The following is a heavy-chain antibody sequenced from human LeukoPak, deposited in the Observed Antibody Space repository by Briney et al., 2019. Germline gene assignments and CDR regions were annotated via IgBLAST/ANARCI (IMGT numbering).Heavy chain of an antibody. J-gene: IGHJ2*01. V-gene: IGHV6-1*01. D-gene: IGHD5-18*01. Sequence: SQTLSLTCAISGDSVSSNSAAWNWIRQSPSRGLEWLGRTYYRSKWYNDYAVSVKSRITINPDTSKNQFSLQLNSVTPEDTAVYYCARERRRRGYSYGSVSCYFDLWGRGTLVTVSS. CDR2: TYYRSKWYN. CDR1: GDSVSSNSAA. CDR3: ARERRRRGYSYGSVSCYFDL.